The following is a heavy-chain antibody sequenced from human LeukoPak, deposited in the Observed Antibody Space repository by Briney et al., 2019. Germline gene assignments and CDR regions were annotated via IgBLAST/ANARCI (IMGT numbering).Heavy chain of an antibody. J-gene: IGHJ4*02. CDR1: GFTFTSYS. V-gene: IGHV3-23*01. CDR2: ISGGGGST. Sequence: GSLRPSCAASGFTFTSYSMNWVRQAPGKGLEWVSTISGGGGSTYYADSVKGRFTISRDNSKNTLYLQVNSLRAEDTAVYYCAKGGKWDVTPFDYWGQGTLVTVSS. CDR3: AKGGKWDVTPFDY. D-gene: IGHD1-26*01.